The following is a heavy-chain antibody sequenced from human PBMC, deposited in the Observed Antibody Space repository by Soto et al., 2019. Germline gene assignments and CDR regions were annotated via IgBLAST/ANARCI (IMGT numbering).Heavy chain of an antibody. Sequence: QVQLVQSGAEVKKPGASVKVSCKASGYTFTNYAMHWVRQAPGQRLEWMGWINAAIGNTKYSQKFQGSVTITRDTSANTAYMELSSVRSEDTAVSYCARRNVYGSGSYSFDYWGQGTLVTVSS. V-gene: IGHV1-3*01. J-gene: IGHJ4*02. CDR3: ARRNVYGSGSYSFDY. D-gene: IGHD3-10*01. CDR2: INAAIGNT. CDR1: GYTFTNYA.